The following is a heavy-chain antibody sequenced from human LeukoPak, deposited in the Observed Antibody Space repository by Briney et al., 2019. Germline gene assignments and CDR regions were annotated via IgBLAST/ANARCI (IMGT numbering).Heavy chain of an antibody. CDR3: AKDSGRFRIAAAVPPEYFQH. D-gene: IGHD6-13*01. Sequence: GGSLRLSCAASGFTFSSYGMHWVRQAPGKGLEWVAVIPSDGSNKYYADSVKGRFTISRDNSKNTLYLQMNSLRAEDTAVYYCAKDSGRFRIAAAVPPEYFQHWGQGTLVTVSS. CDR1: GFTFSSYG. V-gene: IGHV3-30*18. CDR2: IPSDGSNK. J-gene: IGHJ1*01.